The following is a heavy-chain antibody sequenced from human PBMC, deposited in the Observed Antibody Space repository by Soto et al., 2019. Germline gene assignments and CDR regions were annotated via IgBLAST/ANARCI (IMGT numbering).Heavy chain of an antibody. CDR2: FDPEDGET. Sequence: ASVKVSCKVSGYTLPELSMHWVRQAPGKGLEWMGGFDPEDGETIYAQKFQGRVTMTEDTSTDTAYMELSSLRSEDTAVYYCARGMWDIVVVVAATDEYYFDYWGQGTLVTVSS. J-gene: IGHJ4*02. CDR1: GYTLPELS. D-gene: IGHD2-15*01. CDR3: ARGMWDIVVVVAATDEYYFDY. V-gene: IGHV1-24*01.